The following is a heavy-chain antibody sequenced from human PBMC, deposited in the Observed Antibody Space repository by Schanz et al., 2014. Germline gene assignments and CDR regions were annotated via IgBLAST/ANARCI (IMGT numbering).Heavy chain of an antibody. Sequence: QVQLVESGGGVVQPGRSLRLSCAASGFTFSGYGMHWVRQAPGKGLEWVAVIWYDGTDRYYADSVKGRFTISRDNSKNTLYLQMNSLRVEDTAVYYCVSGYTSGFWGQGTLVTVSS. D-gene: IGHD6-25*01. J-gene: IGHJ4*02. CDR1: GFTFSGYG. V-gene: IGHV3-33*08. CDR2: IWYDGTDR. CDR3: VSGYTSGF.